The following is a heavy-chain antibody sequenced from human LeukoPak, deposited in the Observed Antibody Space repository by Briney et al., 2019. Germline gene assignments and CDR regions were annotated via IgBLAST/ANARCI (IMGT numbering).Heavy chain of an antibody. D-gene: IGHD6-19*01. CDR1: GGSFSGYY. J-gene: IGHJ5*02. CDR2: INHSGST. Sequence: SETLSLTCAVYGGSFSGYYWSWIRQPPGKGLEWIGEINHSGSTNYNPSLKSRVTISVDTSKNQFSLKLSSVTAADTAVYYCARQGLAVATDNWFDPWGQGTLVTVSS. CDR3: ARQGLAVATDNWFDP. V-gene: IGHV4-34*01.